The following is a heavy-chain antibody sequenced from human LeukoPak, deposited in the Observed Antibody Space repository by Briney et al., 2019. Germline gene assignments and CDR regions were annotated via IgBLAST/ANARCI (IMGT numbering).Heavy chain of an antibody. CDR2: ISAYNGNT. Sequence: ASVKVSCKASGYSFSSYGISWVRQAPGQGLEWMGWISAYNGNTDYAHKLQGRVTMTTDTSTSTAYMELSSLRSEDTAVYYCARGRRIAAAGKGHWFDPWGQGTLVTVSS. CDR3: ARGRRIAAAGKGHWFDP. D-gene: IGHD6-13*01. J-gene: IGHJ5*02. CDR1: GYSFSSYG. V-gene: IGHV1-18*01.